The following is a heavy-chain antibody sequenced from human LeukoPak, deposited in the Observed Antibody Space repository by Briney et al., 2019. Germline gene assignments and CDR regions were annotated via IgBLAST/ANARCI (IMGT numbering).Heavy chain of an antibody. D-gene: IGHD4-17*01. Sequence: GASVKVSCKASGGTFSSYAISWVRQAPGQGLEWMGGIIPIFGTANYAQKFQGRVTITADESTSTAYMELSSLRVEDTAVYYCAKYAPPTTALTRFFDDWGQGTLVTVSS. CDR1: GGTFSSYA. CDR2: IIPIFGTA. CDR3: AKYAPPTTALTRFFDD. J-gene: IGHJ4*02. V-gene: IGHV1-69*13.